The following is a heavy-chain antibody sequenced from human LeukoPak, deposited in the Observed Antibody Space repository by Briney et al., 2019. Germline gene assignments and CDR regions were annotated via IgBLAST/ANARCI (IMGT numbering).Heavy chain of an antibody. CDR3: ARLAQGSGTYGFDY. Sequence: PSETLSLTCTVSGGSISSSNYYRGWVRQPPGKGLEWIATIYYSGSSYYNPSLKSRVTISVDTSKNQFSLKLSSVTAADTAVYYCARLAQGSGTYGFDYWGQGTLVTVSS. CDR2: IYYSGSS. CDR1: GGSISSSNYY. J-gene: IGHJ4*02. V-gene: IGHV4-39*01. D-gene: IGHD3-10*01.